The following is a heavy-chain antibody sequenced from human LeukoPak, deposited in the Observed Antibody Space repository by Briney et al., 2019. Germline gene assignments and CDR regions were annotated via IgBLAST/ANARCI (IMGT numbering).Heavy chain of an antibody. Sequence: SETLSLTCAVYGGSFSGYYWSWIRRPPGKGLEWIGEINHSGSTNYNPSLKSRVTISVDTSKNQFSLKLSSVTAADTAVYYCARDGDSSSWGNWFDPWGQGTLVTVSS. J-gene: IGHJ5*02. D-gene: IGHD6-13*01. CDR3: ARDGDSSSWGNWFDP. V-gene: IGHV4-34*01. CDR2: INHSGST. CDR1: GGSFSGYY.